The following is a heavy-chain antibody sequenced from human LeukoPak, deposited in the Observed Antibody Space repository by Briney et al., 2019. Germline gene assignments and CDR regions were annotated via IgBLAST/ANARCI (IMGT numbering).Heavy chain of an antibody. CDR1: GFSLTNFA. V-gene: IGHV3-23*01. J-gene: IGHJ4*02. D-gene: IGHD3-10*01. CDR3: AKRGVVIRVILVGFHKEAYYFDS. CDR2: LSGSGGST. Sequence: GGSLRLSCAASGFSLTNFAMSWVRQAPGKGLEWVAGLSGSGGSTNYADSVKGRFTISRDNAKNTLYLQMNSLRAEDTAVYFCAKRGVVIRVILVGFHKEAYYFDSWGQGALVTVSS.